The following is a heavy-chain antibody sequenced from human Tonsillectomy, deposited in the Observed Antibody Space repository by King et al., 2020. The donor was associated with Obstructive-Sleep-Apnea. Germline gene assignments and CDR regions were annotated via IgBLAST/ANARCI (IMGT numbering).Heavy chain of an antibody. J-gene: IGHJ4*02. CDR3: AGSKWFGELSPLYFDS. Sequence: QVQLVESGGGVVQPGKSLRLSCAASGFSFSTYAMHWVRQAPGKGLEWVAVISFDGINKSSTDSVKDRFIISRDNSKNTLYLQVNSLRAEDTAVYFCAGSKWFGELSPLYFDSWGQGTLVIVSA. V-gene: IGHV3-30-3*01. CDR1: GFSFSTYA. CDR2: ISFDGINK. D-gene: IGHD3-10*01.